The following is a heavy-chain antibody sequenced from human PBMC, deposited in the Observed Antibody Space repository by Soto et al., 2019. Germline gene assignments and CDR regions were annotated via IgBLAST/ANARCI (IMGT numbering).Heavy chain of an antibody. J-gene: IGHJ5*02. CDR3: VRDGTKTLRDWFDP. Sequence: SEILSLTCTVPGASISGFYWSWIRKSAGKGLEWIGRIYATGTTDYNPSLKSRVMMSVDTSKKQFSLKLRSVTAADTAVYYCVRDGTKTLRDWFDPWCQGISVTVSS. CDR1: GASISGFY. CDR2: IYATGTT. V-gene: IGHV4-4*07. D-gene: IGHD1-1*01.